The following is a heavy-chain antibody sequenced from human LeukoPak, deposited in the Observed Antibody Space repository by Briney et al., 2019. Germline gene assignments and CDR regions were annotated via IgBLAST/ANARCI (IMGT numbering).Heavy chain of an antibody. D-gene: IGHD6-13*01. CDR2: MNPNSGNT. CDR1: VYAFTSYD. Sequence: AGVKVSCMASVYAFTSYDINWVRQATGQGLEWMGWMNPNSGNTGYAQKFQGRVTMTRNNSISTAYMELSSLRSEDTAVYYCASSYSGYYYYYMYVWGKGTTVTVSS. CDR3: ASSYSGYYYYYMYV. V-gene: IGHV1-8*01. J-gene: IGHJ6*03.